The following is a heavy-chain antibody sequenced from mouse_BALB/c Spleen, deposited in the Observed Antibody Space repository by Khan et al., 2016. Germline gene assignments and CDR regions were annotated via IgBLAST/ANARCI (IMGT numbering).Heavy chain of an antibody. D-gene: IGHD2-3*01. V-gene: IGHV3-2*02. J-gene: IGHJ4*01. Sequence: EVQRQESGPGLMKPSQSLSLTCTVTGYSITSDYAWNWIRQFPGNKLEWMGYIIYSGSTTYTPSLKSRISITRDTSKNQFFLQLNSVTIEDTATYYCASDGPNYAMDYWGQGTSVTVSS. CDR3: ASDGPNYAMDY. CDR1: GYSITSDYA. CDR2: IIYSGST.